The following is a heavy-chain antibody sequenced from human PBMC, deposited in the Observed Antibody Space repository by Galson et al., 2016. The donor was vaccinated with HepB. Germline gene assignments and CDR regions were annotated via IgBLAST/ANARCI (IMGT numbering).Heavy chain of an antibody. Sequence: SLRLSCAASGFTFSSFWMSWVRQAPGKGLEWVSTISGSGGSTFYTDSVKGRFTISRDNSKNTLFLQMNGLRADDTAIYFCARDGGSSWGIEGYFDYWGRGTLVTVSS. D-gene: IGHD6-6*01. CDR1: GFTFSSFW. CDR2: ISGSGGST. V-gene: IGHV3-23*01. CDR3: ARDGGSSWGIEGYFDY. J-gene: IGHJ4*02.